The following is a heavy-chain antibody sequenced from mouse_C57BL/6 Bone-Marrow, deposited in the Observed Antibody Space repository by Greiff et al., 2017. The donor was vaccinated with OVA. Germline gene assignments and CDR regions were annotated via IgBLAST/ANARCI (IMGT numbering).Heavy chain of an antibody. CDR3: ARGSNTGFAY. D-gene: IGHD1-1*01. CDR1: GYTFTDYY. J-gene: IGHJ3*01. V-gene: IGHV1-19*01. CDR2: INPYNGGT. Sequence: VQLQQSGPVLVKPGASVKMSCKASGYTFTDYYMNWVKQSPGKSLEWIGVINPYNGGTSYNQKFKGKATLTVDKSSSTAYMELNSLTAEDSAVYYCARGSNTGFAYWGQGTLVTVSA.